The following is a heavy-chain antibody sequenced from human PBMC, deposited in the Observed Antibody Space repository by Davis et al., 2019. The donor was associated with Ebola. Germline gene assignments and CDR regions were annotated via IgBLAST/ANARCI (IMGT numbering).Heavy chain of an antibody. Sequence: AASVKVSCKASGGTFNNFAISWVRQAPGQGLEWMGGVITIFGTANYAQKFQGRVTITADKSTSTAYMELSSLRSEDTAVYFCASGVDCTGGVCYRDYYYGMDVWGQGTTVTVSS. CDR3: ASGVDCTGGVCYRDYYYGMDV. J-gene: IGHJ6*02. V-gene: IGHV1-69*06. CDR1: GGTFNNFA. CDR2: VITIFGTA. D-gene: IGHD2-8*02.